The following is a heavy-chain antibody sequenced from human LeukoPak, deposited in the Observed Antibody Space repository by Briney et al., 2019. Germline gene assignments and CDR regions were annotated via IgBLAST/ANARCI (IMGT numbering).Heavy chain of an antibody. CDR1: GFTFDDYA. J-gene: IGHJ5*02. CDR2: ISWNSGSI. D-gene: IGHD3-3*01. Sequence: GGSLRLSCAASGFTFDDYAMHWVRQAPGEGLEWVSGISWNSGSIGYADSVKGRFTISRDNAKNSLYLQMNSLRAEDTALYYCARAHTIFGWFDPWGQGTLVTVSS. CDR3: ARAHTIFGWFDP. V-gene: IGHV3-9*01.